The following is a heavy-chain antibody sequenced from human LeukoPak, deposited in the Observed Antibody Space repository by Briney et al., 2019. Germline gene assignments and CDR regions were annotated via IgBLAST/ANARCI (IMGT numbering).Heavy chain of an antibody. V-gene: IGHV3-74*01. J-gene: IGHJ4*02. CDR2: SVSGGSDT. Sequence: GGSLRLSCAASGFTFSADWMHWVRQAPGKGLVWVARSVSGGSDTRYADSVRGRFTMSRDNAKNTLYLQMNSLRAEDTAVYYCARGTSGGYFDYWGQGTLVTVSS. D-gene: IGHD1-26*01. CDR3: ARGTSGGYFDY. CDR1: GFTFSADW.